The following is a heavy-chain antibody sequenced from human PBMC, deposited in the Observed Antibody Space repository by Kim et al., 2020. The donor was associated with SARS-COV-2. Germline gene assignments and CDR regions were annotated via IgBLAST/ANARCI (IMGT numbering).Heavy chain of an antibody. CDR3: ATFDSSPSWTYYFDY. CDR1: GVSINNDGYY. V-gene: IGHV4-31*03. D-gene: IGHD3-22*01. J-gene: IGHJ4*02. CDR2: IYYSGTT. Sequence: SETLSLTCTVSGVSINNDGYYWSWVRQHPGKGLEWIGYIYYSGTTYYNPSLEGRLTISLDASKNQLSLKLRSVTAADTAVYFCATFDSSPSWTYYFDYWGPGTLVTVSS.